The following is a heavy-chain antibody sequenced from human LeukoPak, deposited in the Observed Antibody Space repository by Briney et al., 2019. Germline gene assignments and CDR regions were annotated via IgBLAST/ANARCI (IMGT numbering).Heavy chain of an antibody. D-gene: IGHD3-3*01. CDR1: GGSISSGSYY. J-gene: IGHJ3*02. CDR3: AREGYDFWGGYFWAFDI. CDR2: IYSSGST. V-gene: IGHV4-61*02. Sequence: SQTLSLTCTVSGGSISSGSYYWSWIRQPAGKGLEWIGRIYSSGSTNYNPSLKSRVTISVDTSKNQFSLKLSSMTAADTAVYYCAREGYDFWGGYFWAFDIWGQGTMVTVSS.